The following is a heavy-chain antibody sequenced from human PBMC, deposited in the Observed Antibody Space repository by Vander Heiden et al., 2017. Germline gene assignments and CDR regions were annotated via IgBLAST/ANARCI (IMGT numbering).Heavy chain of an antibody. J-gene: IGHJ6*02. V-gene: IGHV5-51*01. CDR1: GYSFTSYW. Sequence: EVQLVQSGAEVKKPGESLKISCKGSGYSFTSYWIAWVRQMPGKGLEWMGITYPSDSDTKYSPSFQGQVTISADKSIRTAYLQWSSLKASDTAMYYCARGGNYGSGGYQSIPDYYYYSGMNVWGQGTTVTVSS. CDR3: ARGGNYGSGGYQSIPDYYYYSGMNV. CDR2: TYPSDSDT. D-gene: IGHD3-10*01.